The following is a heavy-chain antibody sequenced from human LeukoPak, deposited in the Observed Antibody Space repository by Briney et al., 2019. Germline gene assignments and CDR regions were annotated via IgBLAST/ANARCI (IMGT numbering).Heavy chain of an antibody. D-gene: IGHD5-18*01. V-gene: IGHV4-4*02. CDR1: GGSISSGNW. Sequence: SETLSLTCAVSGGSISSGNWWNWVRQPPGKGLEWIGEIYHSGSTNYNSSLKSRVTISVDKSKNQFSLKLSSVTAADTAVYYCATYVRRRGYSYGSHYFYYYMDVWGKGTTVTVSS. J-gene: IGHJ6*03. CDR2: IYHSGST. CDR3: ATYVRRRGYSYGSHYFYYYMDV.